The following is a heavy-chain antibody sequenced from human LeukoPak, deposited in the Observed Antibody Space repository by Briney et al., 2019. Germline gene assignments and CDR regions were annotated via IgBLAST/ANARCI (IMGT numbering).Heavy chain of an antibody. J-gene: IGHJ6*03. V-gene: IGHV4-34*01. CDR2: INHSGST. CDR1: GGSFSGYY. CDR3: ARGVRRYCSSTSCFYYYYYMDV. D-gene: IGHD2-2*01. Sequence: PSETLSLTCAVYGGSFSGYYWSWIRQPPGKGLEWIGEINHSGSTNYNPSLKSRVTISVDTSKNQFSLKLSSVTAADTAVYYCARGVRRYCSSTSCFYYYYYMDVWGQGTMVTVSS.